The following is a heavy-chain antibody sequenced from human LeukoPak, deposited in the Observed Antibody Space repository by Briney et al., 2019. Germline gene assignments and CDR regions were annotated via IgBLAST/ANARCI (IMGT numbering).Heavy chain of an antibody. CDR1: GGSISTNS. CDR2: IYYSGTT. Sequence: SETLSLTCTVSGGSISTNSWIWIRQPPGKGLEWIGYIYYSGTTNYNPSLKSRVTISVDTSKNQFSLKLSSATAADTAIYYCARGAYDSSGHYYYFDYWGQGTLVTVSS. CDR3: ARGAYDSSGHYYYFDY. J-gene: IGHJ4*02. D-gene: IGHD3-22*01. V-gene: IGHV4-59*01.